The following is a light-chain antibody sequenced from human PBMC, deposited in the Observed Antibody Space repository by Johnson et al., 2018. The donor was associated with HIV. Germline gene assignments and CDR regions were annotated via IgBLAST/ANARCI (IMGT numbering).Light chain of an antibody. V-gene: IGLV1-51*01. CDR3: GTWDDSLSALYV. Sequence: QSVLTQPPSVSAAPGQKVTISCSASSSNIVNIYISWYQHLPGTAPKLLIYDNHKRPSGIPDRFSGSKSGTSVTLAITGLQTGDEADYYCGTWDDSLSALYVFGTGSKVTVL. CDR2: DNH. CDR1: SSNIVNIY. J-gene: IGLJ1*01.